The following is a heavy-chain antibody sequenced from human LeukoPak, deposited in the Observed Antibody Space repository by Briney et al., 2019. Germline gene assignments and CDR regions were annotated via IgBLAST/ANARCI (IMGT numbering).Heavy chain of an antibody. CDR2: INSDGSST. CDR3: AREGYWSGGSCYSGFDP. CDR1: GFTFSSYW. V-gene: IGHV3-74*01. Sequence: GGSLRLSCAASGFTFSSYWMHWVRQAPGKGLVWVSRINSDGSSTSYADSVKGRFTISRDNAKNTLYLQMNSLRAEDTAVYYCAREGYWSGGSCYSGFDPWGQGTLVTVSS. J-gene: IGHJ5*02. D-gene: IGHD2-15*01.